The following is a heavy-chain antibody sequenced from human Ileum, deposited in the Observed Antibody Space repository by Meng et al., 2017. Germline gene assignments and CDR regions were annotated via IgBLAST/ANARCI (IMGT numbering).Heavy chain of an antibody. D-gene: IGHD6-19*01. CDR2: MNTDGTTT. CDR3: ARDGGWNALPI. Sequence: GESLKISCVASGFTFSNYWMEWVRQPPGKGLEWVSHMNTDGTTTNYANSVKGRFTISRDNAKNTLYLEMNSLRVEDTAVYFCARDGGWNALPIWGQGKLVNVSS. CDR1: GFTFSNYW. V-gene: IGHV3-74*01. J-gene: IGHJ3*02.